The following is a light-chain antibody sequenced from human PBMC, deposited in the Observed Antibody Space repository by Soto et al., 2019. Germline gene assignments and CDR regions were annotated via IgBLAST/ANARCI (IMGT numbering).Light chain of an antibody. CDR1: QSISTW. Sequence: DIQMTQSPSTLSASVGDRVTITCRASQSISTWLAWYQQKPGKAPKLLIYDVSTLESGVPSRFSGSGSETEFTLTISSLQPDDFATYYCQQYSSYSGFGQRTKVDI. CDR3: QQYSSYSG. V-gene: IGKV1-5*01. J-gene: IGKJ1*01. CDR2: DVS.